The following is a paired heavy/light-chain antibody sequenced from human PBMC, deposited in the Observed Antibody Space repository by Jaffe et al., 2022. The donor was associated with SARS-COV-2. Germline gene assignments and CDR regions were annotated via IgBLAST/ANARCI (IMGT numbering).Heavy chain of an antibody. CDR2: INTKTGNP. CDR1: GYTFTTHG. Sequence: QVQVVQSGSELKEPGASVKVSCKASGYTFTTHGINWVRQAPGQGLEWMGWINTKTGNPTYVQGFTGRFVFSLDTSVNTAYLHISSLKAEDTATYFCARETYQLSGGDLYWGQGTLVTVSS. J-gene: IGHJ4*02. CDR3: ARETYQLSGGDLY. D-gene: IGHD2-2*01. V-gene: IGHV7-4-1*02.
Light chain of an antibody. Sequence: EIVMTQSPATLSVSPGERATLSCRASQSVSRSLAWYQQKPGQAPRLVIYGASTRATGFPARFSGSGSGTEFTLTISSLQPEDFAVYYCQQYNDWPPRGTFGQGTKVEIK. V-gene: IGKV3-15*01. J-gene: IGKJ1*01. CDR1: QSVSRS. CDR3: QQYNDWPPRGT. CDR2: GAS.